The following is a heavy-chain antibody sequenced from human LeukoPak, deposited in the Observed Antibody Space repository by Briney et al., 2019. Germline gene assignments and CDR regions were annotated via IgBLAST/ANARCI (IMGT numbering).Heavy chain of an antibody. CDR2: IIPILGIA. Sequence: ASVKPCCTASGGTFSSYAISWVRQSPGQGLEWMGRIIPILGIANYAQKFQGRVTITADKSTSTAYMELSSLRSEDTAVYYCAGETRPEPDAFDIWGQGRLVTVSS. D-gene: IGHD1-14*01. J-gene: IGHJ3*02. CDR1: GGTFSSYA. CDR3: AGETRPEPDAFDI. V-gene: IGHV1-69*04.